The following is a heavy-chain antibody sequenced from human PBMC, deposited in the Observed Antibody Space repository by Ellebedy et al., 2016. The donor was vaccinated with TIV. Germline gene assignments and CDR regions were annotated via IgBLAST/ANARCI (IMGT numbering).Heavy chain of an antibody. J-gene: IGHJ3*02. CDR3: ATDGSYGDFRSPAHAFET. Sequence: GGSLRLSCAASGFTFSHHAFYWVRQAPGKGLEWVTIISYDGNNKFYLDSVEGRFTISRDNTESSLYLQMNSLRAEDTALYYCATDGSYGDFRSPAHAFETWGQGTMVSVSS. D-gene: IGHD4-17*01. CDR2: ISYDGNNK. V-gene: IGHV3-30*04. CDR1: GFTFSHHA.